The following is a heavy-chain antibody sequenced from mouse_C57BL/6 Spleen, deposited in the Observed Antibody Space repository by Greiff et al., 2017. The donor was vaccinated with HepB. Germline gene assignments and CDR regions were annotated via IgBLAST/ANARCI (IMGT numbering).Heavy chain of an antibody. Sequence: EVKLLESGGGLVQPGGSMKLSCVASGFTFSNYWMNWVRLSPEKGLEWVAQISLKSDNYATHYAVSVKVRFTISSDDYKSSVYLQMNNLRAEETGIYYCTKFQHYYGSSYATSYYFDYWGQGTTLTVSS. J-gene: IGHJ2*01. CDR1: GFTFSNYW. CDR2: ISLKSDNYAT. D-gene: IGHD1-1*01. CDR3: TKFQHYYGSSYATSYYFDY. V-gene: IGHV6-3*01.